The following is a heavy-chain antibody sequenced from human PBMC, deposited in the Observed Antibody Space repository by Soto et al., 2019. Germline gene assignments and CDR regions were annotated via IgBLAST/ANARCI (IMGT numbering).Heavy chain of an antibody. CDR3: AKNGDFWSWGMDV. Sequence: LRLSCAASGFTFSTYAMTCVRQAPGKGLEWVSIISSSGDATYYVDSVKGRFTISRDNSRNTLNLQMNSLRAEDTAVYYCAKNGDFWSWGMDVWGQGTTVTVSS. CDR1: GFTFSTYA. V-gene: IGHV3-23*01. CDR2: ISSSGDAT. D-gene: IGHD3-3*01. J-gene: IGHJ6*02.